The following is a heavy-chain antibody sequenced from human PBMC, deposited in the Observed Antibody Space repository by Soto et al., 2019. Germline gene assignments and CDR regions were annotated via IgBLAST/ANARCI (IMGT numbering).Heavy chain of an antibody. CDR1: GFTFSTSW. CDR2: IKEDGSEK. J-gene: IGHJ5*02. Sequence: EVQLVESGGGLVQPGGSLRLSCAASGFTFSTSWMNWVRQAPGKGLEWVADIKEDGSEKYYVDSLKGRFTISRDNAKNSLYLQMNSLRAEDTAVYYCARGPLGAVEDPWGQGTLVTVSS. CDR3: ARGPLGAVEDP. D-gene: IGHD1-1*01. V-gene: IGHV3-7*01.